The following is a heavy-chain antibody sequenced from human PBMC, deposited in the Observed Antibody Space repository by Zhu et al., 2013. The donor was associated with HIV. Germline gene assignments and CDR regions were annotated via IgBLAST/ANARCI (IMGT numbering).Heavy chain of an antibody. CDR1: GYTFTDYY. D-gene: IGHD4-4*01. J-gene: IGHJ5*02. Sequence: QVQLVQSGAEVKKPGASVKVSCKASGYTFTDYYIHWMRQAPGQGLEWMGWINPNSGGTKYAQKFQGRATMTRDASITTAYMELSRLRSDDTAVYYCARGEGTTATAIDWFDPWGQGTLVTVSS. V-gene: IGHV1-2*02. CDR2: INPNSGGT. CDR3: ARGEGTTATAIDWFDP.